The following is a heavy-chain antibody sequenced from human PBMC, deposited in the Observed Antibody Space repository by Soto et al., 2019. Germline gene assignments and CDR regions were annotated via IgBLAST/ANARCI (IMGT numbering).Heavy chain of an antibody. Sequence: GGSLRLSCAASGFTFSSYAMGWVRQAPGKGLEWVSAISGSGGSTYYADSVKGRFTISRDNSKNTLYLQMNSLRAEDTAVYYCAKAKRYSYGYINYWGQGTLVTVSS. CDR2: ISGSGGST. CDR3: AKAKRYSYGYINY. D-gene: IGHD5-18*01. J-gene: IGHJ4*02. CDR1: GFTFSSYA. V-gene: IGHV3-23*01.